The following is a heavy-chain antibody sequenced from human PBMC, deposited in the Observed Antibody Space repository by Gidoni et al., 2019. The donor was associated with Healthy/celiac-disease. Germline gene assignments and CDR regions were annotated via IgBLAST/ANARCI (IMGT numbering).Heavy chain of an antibody. V-gene: IGHV3-9*01. Sequence: VRQAPGKGLEWVSGINWNSDSIGYADSVKGRFIISRDNAKNSLYLEMNSLRADDTALYYCARDGEILITIGESGYFDYWGQGALVTVSS. CDR3: ARDGEILITIGESGYFDY. J-gene: IGHJ4*02. CDR2: INWNSDSI. D-gene: IGHD3-3*01.